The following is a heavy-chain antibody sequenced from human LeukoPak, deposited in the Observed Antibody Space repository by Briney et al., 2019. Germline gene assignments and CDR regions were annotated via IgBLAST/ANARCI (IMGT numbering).Heavy chain of an antibody. V-gene: IGHV3-23*01. CDR1: GFSFSSYA. J-gene: IGHJ3*02. CDR2: ISGSGSNT. Sequence: GGSLRLSCAASGFSFSSYAMNWVRQAPGKGLEWVSTISGSGSNTYYADSVQGRFTISRDNSKSTLYLQMNSLKAGDTAVYFCAKDNRPSGDGLDIWGQGTMVTVSS. CDR3: AKDNRPSGDGLDI.